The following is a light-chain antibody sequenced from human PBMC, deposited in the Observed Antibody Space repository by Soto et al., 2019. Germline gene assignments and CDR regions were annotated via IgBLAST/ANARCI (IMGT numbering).Light chain of an antibody. V-gene: IGLV3-21*02. J-gene: IGLJ1*01. CDR2: DDD. CDR3: TSYTSSSPYV. Sequence: SYELNQPPSVSVAPGGSARVTCGGSNIVGYNVQWYQQKPGQAPVLVVYDDDVRPSGIPERFSGSKSGNTASLTISGLQAEDEADYYCTSYTSSSPYVFGTGTKVTVL. CDR1: NIVGYN.